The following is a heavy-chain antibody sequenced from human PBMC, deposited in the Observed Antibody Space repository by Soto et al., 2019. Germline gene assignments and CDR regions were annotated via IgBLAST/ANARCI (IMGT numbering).Heavy chain of an antibody. V-gene: IGHV2-5*02. CDR2: IYWDDDK. Sequence: QITLKESGPTLVKPTQTLTLTCTFSGFSLSTSGVGVGWIRQPPGKALEWLALIYWDDDKRYSPSLKSRRTITKDTSKNQVVLPMTNMDPVDPATYFCARLNSSRGMDVWGQGTTVTVSS. D-gene: IGHD6-6*01. CDR1: GFSLSTSGVG. CDR3: ARLNSSRGMDV. J-gene: IGHJ6*02.